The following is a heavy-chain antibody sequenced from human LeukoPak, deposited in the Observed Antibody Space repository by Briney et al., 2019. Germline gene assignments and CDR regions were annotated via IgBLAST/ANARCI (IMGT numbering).Heavy chain of an antibody. CDR2: INHSGST. CDR1: GGSFSGYY. CDR3: AREHGDYSFDY. J-gene: IGHJ4*02. V-gene: IGHV4-34*01. Sequence: SETLSLTCAVYGGSFSGYYWSWIRQPPGKGLEWIGEINHSGSTNYNPSLKSRVTISVDTSKNQFSLKLSSVTAADTAVYYCAREHGDYSFDYWGQGTLVTVSS. D-gene: IGHD4-17*01.